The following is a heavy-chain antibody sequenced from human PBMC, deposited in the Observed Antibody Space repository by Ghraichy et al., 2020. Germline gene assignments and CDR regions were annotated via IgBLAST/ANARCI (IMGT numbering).Heavy chain of an antibody. Sequence: LSLTCVASGFTFSSYGMNWVRQAPGKGLEWVSSISSSGSYIFYADSVKGRFTISRDNAKNSLSLQVSSLRAEDTAVYYCARDQLREGMDVWGKGTTVTVSS. J-gene: IGHJ6*04. CDR3: ARDQLREGMDV. V-gene: IGHV3-21*01. CDR1: GFTFSSYG. CDR2: ISSSGSYI.